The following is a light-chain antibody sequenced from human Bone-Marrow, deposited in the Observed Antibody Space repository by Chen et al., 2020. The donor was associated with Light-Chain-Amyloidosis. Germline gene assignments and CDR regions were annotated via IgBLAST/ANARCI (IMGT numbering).Light chain of an antibody. Sequence: DIVMTQSPDSLAVSLGERATIYCKSSQNILYSPNNKNYLAWYQVKPGQPPKLLIYWASTRESGVPDRLSGSGSGTDFTLTINSLQAEEVAVNHCQQYYGNPPYSSGQGTQLEI. V-gene: IGKV4-1*01. CDR2: WAS. CDR1: QNILYSPNNKNY. CDR3: QQYYGNPPYS. J-gene: IGKJ2*03.